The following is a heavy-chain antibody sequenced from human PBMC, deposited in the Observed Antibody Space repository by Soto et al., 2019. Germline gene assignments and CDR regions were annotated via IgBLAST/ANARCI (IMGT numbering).Heavy chain of an antibody. V-gene: IGHV3-30-3*01. Sequence: GWSLRLSCAASGFTFSSYAMHWVRQAPGKGLEWVAVISYDGSNKYYADSVKGRFTISRDNSKNTLYLQMNSLRAEDTAVYYCARVGGSYPDYWGQGTPVTVCS. J-gene: IGHJ4*02. CDR1: GFTFSSYA. CDR2: ISYDGSNK. D-gene: IGHD1-26*01. CDR3: ARVGGSYPDY.